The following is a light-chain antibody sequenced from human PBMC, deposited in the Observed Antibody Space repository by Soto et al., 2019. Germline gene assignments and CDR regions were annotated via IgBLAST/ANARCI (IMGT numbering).Light chain of an antibody. J-gene: IGLJ1*01. Sequence: QAVVTQSPSVSGAPGQRVTISYTGSSSNIGAGYDVHWYQQVPGTAPKLLIYGNNNRPSGVPDRFSGSKSGTSASLAITGLRAEDEADYYCQSYDSSLSGFVFATGTKLTVL. CDR3: QSYDSSLSGFV. CDR2: GNN. CDR1: SSNIGAGYD. V-gene: IGLV1-40*01.